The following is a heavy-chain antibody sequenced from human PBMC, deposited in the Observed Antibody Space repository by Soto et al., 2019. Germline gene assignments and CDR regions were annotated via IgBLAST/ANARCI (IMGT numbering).Heavy chain of an antibody. J-gene: IGHJ4*02. CDR3: ARSAGGGGGLASIVLMVYANFVC. CDR1: GGTFSSYA. D-gene: IGHD2-8*01. Sequence: QVQLVQSGAEVKKPGSSVKVSCKASGGTFSSYAISWVRQAPGQGLEWMGGIIPIFGTANYAQKFQGRVTITADESTSTAYMELSSLRSEDTAVYYCARSAGGGGGLASIVLMVYANFVCWGQGTLVTVSS. CDR2: IIPIFGTA. V-gene: IGHV1-69*01.